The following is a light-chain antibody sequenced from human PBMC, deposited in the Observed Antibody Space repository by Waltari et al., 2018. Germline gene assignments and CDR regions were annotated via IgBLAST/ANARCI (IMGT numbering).Light chain of an antibody. CDR3: QKYGTLPAT. J-gene: IGKJ1*01. CDR1: QCVSKY. CDR2: DAS. V-gene: IGKV3-20*01. Sequence: IVLTQSPGTLSLTPGERTTHPCRASQCVSKYLAWYQQKPGQAPRLLIYDASTRATCIPDRFSGTGCGTDFSLSISRLEPEDFAVYYCQKYGTLPATFGQGTKVQMK.